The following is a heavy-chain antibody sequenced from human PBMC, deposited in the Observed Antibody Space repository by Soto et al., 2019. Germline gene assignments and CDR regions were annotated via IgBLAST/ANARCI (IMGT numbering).Heavy chain of an antibody. V-gene: IGHV3-7*01. CDR2: IKQDGSEK. J-gene: IGHJ4*02. Sequence: EVQLVESGGGLVQPGGSLRLSCAASGFTFSSYWMSWVRQAPGKGLEWVANIKQDGSEKHYVDSVKGRFTISRDNAKNSLYLQMNSLRAEDTALYYCATDWASDYGAYTRFAYWGQGTLVTVSS. CDR3: ATDWASDYGAYTRFAY. D-gene: IGHD4-17*01. CDR1: GFTFSSYW.